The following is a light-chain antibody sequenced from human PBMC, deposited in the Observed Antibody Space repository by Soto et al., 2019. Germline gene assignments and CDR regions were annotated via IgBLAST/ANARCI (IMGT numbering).Light chain of an antibody. CDR3: QQRINWHPGYT. V-gene: IGKV3-11*01. Sequence: EIVLTQSPATLSSSPGERATLSCRASQSVSSYLAWYQQKPGQAPRLLIYDASNRATGIPARFSGSGSGTDFTLTISILEPEDFAVYCCQQRINWHPGYTFGQGTKLEIK. CDR2: DAS. CDR1: QSVSSY. J-gene: IGKJ2*01.